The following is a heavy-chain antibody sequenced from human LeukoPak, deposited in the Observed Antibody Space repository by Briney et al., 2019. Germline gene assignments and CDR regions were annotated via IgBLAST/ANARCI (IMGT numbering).Heavy chain of an antibody. CDR2: IYYSGST. D-gene: IGHD6-19*01. Sequence: SETLSLTCTVSGVSISSGDYYWSWIRQPPGKGLEWIGYIYYSGSTYYNPSLKSRVTISVDTSKNQFSLKLSSVTAADTAVYYCARDLSRVAGTLDYWGQGTLVTVSS. J-gene: IGHJ4*02. V-gene: IGHV4-30-4*08. CDR1: GVSISSGDYY. CDR3: ARDLSRVAGTLDY.